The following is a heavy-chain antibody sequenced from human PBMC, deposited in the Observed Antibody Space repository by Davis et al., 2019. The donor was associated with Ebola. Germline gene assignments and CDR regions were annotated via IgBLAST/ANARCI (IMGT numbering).Heavy chain of an antibody. CDR3: ARGEEVVAATVDAFDI. CDR2: IYHSGST. V-gene: IGHV4-4*02. D-gene: IGHD2-15*01. CDR1: GGSISSSNW. J-gene: IGHJ3*02. Sequence: SETLSLTCAVSGGSISSSNWWSWVRQPPGKGLEWIGEIYHSGSTNYNPSLKSRVTISVDKSKNQFSLKLSSVTAADTAVYYCARGEEVVAATVDAFDIWGQGTMVTVSS.